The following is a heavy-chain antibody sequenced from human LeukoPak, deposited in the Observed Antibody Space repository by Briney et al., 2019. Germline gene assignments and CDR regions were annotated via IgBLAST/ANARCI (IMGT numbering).Heavy chain of an antibody. J-gene: IGHJ4*02. V-gene: IGHV3-30*02. Sequence: GGSLRLSCAASGFTFSSYGMHWVRQAPGKGLEWVAFIRYDGSNKYYADSVKGRFTISRDNSKNTLYLRMNSLRAEDTAVYYCAKDVTVAGTGFCDYWGQGTLVTVSS. D-gene: IGHD6-19*01. CDR2: IRYDGSNK. CDR1: GFTFSSYG. CDR3: AKDVTVAGTGFCDY.